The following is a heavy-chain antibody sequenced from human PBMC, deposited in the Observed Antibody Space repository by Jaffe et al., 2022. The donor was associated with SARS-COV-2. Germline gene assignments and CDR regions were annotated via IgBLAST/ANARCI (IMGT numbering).Heavy chain of an antibody. CDR3: ARHYDFWSGYGMDV. Sequence: EVQLVESGGGLIQPGGSLRLSCAASGFTVSSNYMSWVRQAPGKGLEWVSVIYSGGSTYYADSVKGRFTISRDNSKNTLYLQMNSLRAEDTAVYYCARHYDFWSGYGMDVWGQGTTVTVSS. CDR2: IYSGGST. CDR1: GFTVSSNY. V-gene: IGHV3-53*01. J-gene: IGHJ6*02. D-gene: IGHD3-3*01.